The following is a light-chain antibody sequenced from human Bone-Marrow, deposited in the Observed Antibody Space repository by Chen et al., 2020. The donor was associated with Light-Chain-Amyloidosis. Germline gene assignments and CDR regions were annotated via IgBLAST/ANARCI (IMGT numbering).Light chain of an antibody. CDR1: VLPTKY. V-gene: IGLV3-25*03. CDR3: QSADSSGTYEVI. CDR2: RDT. J-gene: IGLJ2*01. Sequence: SYELTQPPSVSVSPGQTARITCSGDVLPTKYAYWYQHKPGQAPVLVIHRDTERPSGISERFSGSSSGITATLTISGVQAEDEADYHCQSADSSGTYEVIFGGGTKLTVL.